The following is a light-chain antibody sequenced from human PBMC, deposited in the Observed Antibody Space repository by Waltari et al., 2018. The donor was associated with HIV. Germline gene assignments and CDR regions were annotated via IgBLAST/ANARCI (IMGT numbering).Light chain of an antibody. V-gene: IGLV2-14*01. CDR2: GNT. J-gene: IGLJ2*01. CDR3: SSFATSDTLL. CDR1: SDDIGLYNF. Sequence: QSALTQPASVSGSPGQSITISCTVTSDDIGLYNFVSWYQKHPDKAPQLIIYGNTNRPSGVSYRFSGSKSDNTASLTISGLQAEDEADYYCSSFATSDTLLFGGGTKLTVL.